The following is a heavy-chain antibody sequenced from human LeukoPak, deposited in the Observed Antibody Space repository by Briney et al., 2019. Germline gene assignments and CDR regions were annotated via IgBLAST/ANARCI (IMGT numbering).Heavy chain of an antibody. CDR2: INHSGST. D-gene: IGHD3-9*01. V-gene: IGHV4-34*01. J-gene: IGHJ3*02. CDR1: GGSFSGYY. CDR3: ARGRGRLRYFDWSEPPPLDAFDI. Sequence: SETLSLTCAVYGGSFSGYYWSWIRQPPGKGLEWIGEINHSGSTNYNPSLKSRVTISVDTSKNQFSLKLSSVTAADTAVYYCARGRGRLRYFDWSEPPPLDAFDIWGQGTMVTVSS.